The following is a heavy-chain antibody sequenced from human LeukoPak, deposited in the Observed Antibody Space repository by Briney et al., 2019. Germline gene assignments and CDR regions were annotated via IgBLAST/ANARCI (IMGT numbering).Heavy chain of an antibody. Sequence: ASVKVSCKASGYTFTGYGISWVRQAPGQGLEWMGWISAYNGNTNYAQKLQGRVTMTTDTSTSTAYMELRSLRSDDTAVYYCARDPYTNNWFDPWGEGTLVTVSS. V-gene: IGHV1-18*01. CDR1: GYTFTGYG. CDR3: ARDPYTNNWFDP. CDR2: ISAYNGNT. J-gene: IGHJ5*02. D-gene: IGHD4-11*01.